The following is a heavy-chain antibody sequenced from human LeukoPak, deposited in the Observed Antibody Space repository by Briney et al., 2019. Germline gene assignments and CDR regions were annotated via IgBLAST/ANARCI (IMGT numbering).Heavy chain of an antibody. CDR3: ARGRSVWGSYRPKPLFDY. Sequence: SETLSLTCTVSGYSISSGYYWGWIREPPGKGLEWIGSIYHSGSTYYNPSLKSRVTISVDTSKNQFSLKLSSVTAADTAVYYCARGRSVWGSYRPKPLFDYWGQGTLVTVSS. J-gene: IGHJ4*02. CDR1: GYSISSGYY. CDR2: IYHSGST. V-gene: IGHV4-38-2*02. D-gene: IGHD3-16*02.